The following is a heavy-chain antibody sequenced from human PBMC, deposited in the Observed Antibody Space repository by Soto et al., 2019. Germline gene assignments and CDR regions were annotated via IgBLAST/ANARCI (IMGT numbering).Heavy chain of an antibody. CDR1: GFTFRSSR. V-gene: IGHV3-21*04. D-gene: IGHD5-18*01. CDR2: ISSSSSYI. Sequence: GGSLRLSCAASGFTFRSSRMNWVRQAPGKGLEWVSSISSSSSYIYYADSVKGRFTISRDNAKNSLYLQMNSLRAEDTAVYYCARGDPRGYSYGYRTQVFGHFDYWGQGTLVTVSS. J-gene: IGHJ4*02. CDR3: ARGDPRGYSYGYRTQVFGHFDY.